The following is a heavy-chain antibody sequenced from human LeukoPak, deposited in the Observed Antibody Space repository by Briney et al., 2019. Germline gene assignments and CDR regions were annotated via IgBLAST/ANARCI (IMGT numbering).Heavy chain of an antibody. J-gene: IGHJ4*02. CDR3: AHSLYDSSGYYYFDY. D-gene: IGHD3-22*01. CDR2: NYWNDDK. V-gene: IGHV2-5*01. Sequence: SGPTLVKPTQTLXLTCTFSGFSLSTSGVAVGWIRQPPGKALEWLALNYWNDDKRYSPSLKSRLTITKDTSKYRVVLTMTNMDPVDTATYYCAHSLYDSSGYYYFDYWGQGTLVTVSS. CDR1: GFSLSTSGVA.